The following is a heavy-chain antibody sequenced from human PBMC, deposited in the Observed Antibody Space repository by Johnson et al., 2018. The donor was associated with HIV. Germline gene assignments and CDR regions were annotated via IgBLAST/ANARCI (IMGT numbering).Heavy chain of an antibody. V-gene: IGHV3-7*03. Sequence: VQLVESGGGLVRPGGSLRLSCAASGFSFRSYWMSWVRQAPGKGLEWVANIKQDGSETFYADSVKGRFIISRDNARNSVFLQMNSLKTEDTAVYYCTTAKWLLGAFDIWGQGTMVTVSS. J-gene: IGHJ3*02. CDR1: GFSFRSYW. CDR2: IKQDGSET. D-gene: IGHD3-22*01. CDR3: TTAKWLLGAFDI.